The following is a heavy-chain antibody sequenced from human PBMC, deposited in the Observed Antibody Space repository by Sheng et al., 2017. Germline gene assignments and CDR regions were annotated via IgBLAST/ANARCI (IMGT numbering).Heavy chain of an antibody. J-gene: IGHJ4*02. Sequence: QIQLVQSGAEVKKPGASVKVSCMASGYTFTTYYISWVRQAPGQGLEWMGWIRSFNGDTNSAQNLXGRVTMTTDTSTSTAYMELRSLRSDDTAVYYCALSAAGNTYYSEYWGRGNPWSPSPQ. CDR3: ALSAAGNTYYSEY. CDR1: GYTFTTYY. V-gene: IGHV1-18*01. CDR2: IRSFNGDT. D-gene: IGHD6-13*01.